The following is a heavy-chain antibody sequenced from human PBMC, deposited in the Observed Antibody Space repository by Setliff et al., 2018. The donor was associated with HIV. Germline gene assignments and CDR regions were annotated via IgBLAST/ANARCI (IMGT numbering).Heavy chain of an antibody. CDR3: ARDFGGSWTTDY. J-gene: IGHJ4*02. CDR2: INPSGGST. CDR1: GYAFTNYY. Sequence: ASVKVSCKASGYAFTNYYLHWVRQAPGQGLAWMGIINPSGGSTIYAQKLQGRVTMTRDTSTNTVYMELSSLRSDDTAVYYCARDFGGSWTTDYWGQGTLVTVSS. D-gene: IGHD6-13*01. V-gene: IGHV1-46*01.